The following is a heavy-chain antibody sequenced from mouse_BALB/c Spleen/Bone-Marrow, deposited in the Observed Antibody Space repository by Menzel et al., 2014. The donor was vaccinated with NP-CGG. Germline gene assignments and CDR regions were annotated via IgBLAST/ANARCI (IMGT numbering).Heavy chain of an antibody. CDR1: GFNIKDTY. D-gene: IGHD1-1*01. Sequence: EVMLVESGAELAKPGASVKLSCTASGFNIKDTYMHWVKQRPEQGLEWIGRIDPANGNTKYDPKFQGKATITADTSSNTACLQLSSLTSEDTAVYYCAMYYYGSSLFAYWGQGTLVTVSA. V-gene: IGHV14-3*02. J-gene: IGHJ3*01. CDR3: AMYYYGSSLFAY. CDR2: IDPANGNT.